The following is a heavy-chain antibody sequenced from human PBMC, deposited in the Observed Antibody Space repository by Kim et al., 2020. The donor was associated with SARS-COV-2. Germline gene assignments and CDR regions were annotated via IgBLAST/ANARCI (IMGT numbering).Heavy chain of an antibody. V-gene: IGHV3-23*01. Sequence: TYTADYVKGRFTISRDNSKNTLYLQMNSLRAEDTAVYYCAKDWGSWSPGYWGQGSLVTVSS. J-gene: IGHJ4*02. CDR2: T. CDR3: AKDWGSWSPGY. D-gene: IGHD6-13*01.